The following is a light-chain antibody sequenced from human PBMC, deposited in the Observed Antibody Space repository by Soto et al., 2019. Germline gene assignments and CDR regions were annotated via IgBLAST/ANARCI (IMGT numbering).Light chain of an antibody. CDR1: SNDIGDYNY. J-gene: IGLJ1*01. CDR3: SSYTSTGTLYV. V-gene: IGLV2-14*01. CDR2: EIS. Sequence: QSALTQPGSVSGSPGQSITISCTGTSNDIGDYNYVSWYQQHPGEAPKLMIYEISKRPSGVSNRFSGSKSGNTASLTISGLQAEDEANYYCSSYTSTGTLYVFGTGTKAPS.